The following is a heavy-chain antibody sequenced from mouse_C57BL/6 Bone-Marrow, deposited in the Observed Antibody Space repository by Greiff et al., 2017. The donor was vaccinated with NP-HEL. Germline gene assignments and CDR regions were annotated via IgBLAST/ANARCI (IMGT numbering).Heavy chain of an antibody. Sequence: EVQLQQSGTVLARPGASVKMSCKTSGYTFTSYWMHWVKQRPGQGLEWIGAIYPGNSDTSYNQKFKGKAKLTAVTSASTAYMELSSLTNEDSAVYYCTRLHYGSSYRSDYWGQGTTLTVSS. CDR3: TRLHYGSSYRSDY. CDR1: GYTFTSYW. V-gene: IGHV1-5*01. J-gene: IGHJ2*01. D-gene: IGHD1-1*01. CDR2: IYPGNSDT.